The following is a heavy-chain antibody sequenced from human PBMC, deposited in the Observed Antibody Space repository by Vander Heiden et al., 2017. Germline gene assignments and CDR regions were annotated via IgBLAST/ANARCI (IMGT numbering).Heavy chain of an antibody. D-gene: IGHD1-1*01. CDR3: AKDMRGNSYYGMDV. V-gene: IGHV3-9*01. J-gene: IGHJ6*02. Sequence: EVQLVESGGGLVQPGRSLRLPCAAAGFTFDGDVMPGVRQAPGKGLEWVSGITGNSGSMAYADSVKGRFTISRDNAKNSLYLQMNSLRVEDTAVYYCAKDMRGNSYYGMDVWGQGTTVTVSS. CDR1: GFTFDGDV. CDR2: ITGNSGSM.